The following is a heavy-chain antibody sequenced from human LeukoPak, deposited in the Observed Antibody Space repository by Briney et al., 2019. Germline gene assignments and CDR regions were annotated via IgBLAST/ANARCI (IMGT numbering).Heavy chain of an antibody. J-gene: IGHJ4*02. CDR2: INHSGST. CDR3: VSQDWNFAYFDY. V-gene: IGHV4-34*01. CDR1: GGSFSGYY. Sequence: SETLSLTCAVYGGSFSGYYWSWIRQPPGKGLEWIGEINHSGSTNYNPSLKSRVTISIDTSKNQFSLKLTSVTAADTAVYYCVSQDWNFAYFDYWSQGALVTVSS. D-gene: IGHD1-7*01.